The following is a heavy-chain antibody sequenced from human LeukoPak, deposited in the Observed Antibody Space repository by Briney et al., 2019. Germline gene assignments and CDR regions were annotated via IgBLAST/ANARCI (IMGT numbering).Heavy chain of an antibody. CDR2: INHSGST. CDR3: TRHEGGYDILTGYYSGGMDV. J-gene: IGHJ6*02. Sequence: SETLSLTCAVYGGSFSGYYWSWIRQPPGKGLEWIGEINHSGSTNYNPSLKSRVTISVDTSKNQFSLKLSSVTAADTAVYYCTRHEGGYDILTGYYSGGMDVWGQGTTVTVSS. D-gene: IGHD3-9*01. V-gene: IGHV4-34*01. CDR1: GGSFSGYY.